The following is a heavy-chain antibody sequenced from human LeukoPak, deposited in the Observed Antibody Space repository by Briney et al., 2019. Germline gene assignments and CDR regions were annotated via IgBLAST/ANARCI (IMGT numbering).Heavy chain of an antibody. CDR3: AKDPTMIVVVIPDY. CDR1: GFPFSSYA. D-gene: IGHD3-22*01. V-gene: IGHV3-23*01. Sequence: GGSLRLPCAASGFPFSSYAMSWVRQAPGKGLEWVSAISGSGGSTYYADSVKGRFTISRDNSKNTLYLQMNSLRAEDTAVYYCAKDPTMIVVVIPDYWGQGTLVTVSS. J-gene: IGHJ4*02. CDR2: ISGSGGST.